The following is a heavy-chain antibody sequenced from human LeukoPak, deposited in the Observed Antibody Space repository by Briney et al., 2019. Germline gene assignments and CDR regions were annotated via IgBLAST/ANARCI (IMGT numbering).Heavy chain of an antibody. D-gene: IGHD3-10*01. CDR1: GGSFSGYY. CDR2: INHSGST. V-gene: IGHV4-34*01. CDR3: ARTPIWDYGSGSVFDY. J-gene: IGHJ4*02. Sequence: PSETLSLTCAVYGGSFSGYYWSWIRQPPGKGLEWIGEINHSGSTNYNPSLKSRVTMSVDTSKNQFSLKLSSVTAADTAVYYCARTPIWDYGSGSVFDYWGQGTLVAVSS.